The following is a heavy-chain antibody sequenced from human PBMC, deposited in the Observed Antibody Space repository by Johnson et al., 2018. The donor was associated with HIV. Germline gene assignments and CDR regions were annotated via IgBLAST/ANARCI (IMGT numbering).Heavy chain of an antibody. Sequence: VQLVESGGGLIQPGGSLRLSCAASGFIVSNNYMSWVRQAPGKGLEWVSGIYSGGSTYYADSVKGRFTISRANSKNTVYLQMNSLRAEDTAVYYCARDDRIVGASMGAFDSWGQGTMVTVSS. V-gene: IGHV3-53*01. J-gene: IGHJ3*02. CDR2: IYSGGST. CDR1: GFIVSNNY. D-gene: IGHD1-26*01. CDR3: ARDDRIVGASMGAFDS.